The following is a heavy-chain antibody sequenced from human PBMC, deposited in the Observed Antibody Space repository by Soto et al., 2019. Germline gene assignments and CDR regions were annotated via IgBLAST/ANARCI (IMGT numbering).Heavy chain of an antibody. Sequence: GGSLRLSCSASGFTFSSYAMHWVRQAPGKRLEYVSGVRGNGDPPFYADSVKGRFTISRDNSKNTLYLQMSSLSADDTAVYYCVRVEGGNAFDIWGQGTMVTVSS. V-gene: IGHV3-64D*06. J-gene: IGHJ3*02. CDR2: VRGNGDPP. CDR3: VRVEGGNAFDI. CDR1: GFTFSSYA. D-gene: IGHD1-1*01.